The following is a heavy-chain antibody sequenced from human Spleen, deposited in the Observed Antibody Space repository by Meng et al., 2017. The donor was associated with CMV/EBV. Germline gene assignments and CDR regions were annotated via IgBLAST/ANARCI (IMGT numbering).Heavy chain of an antibody. CDR2: IIPILGIA. J-gene: IGHJ5*02. CDR3: AREGGYCSSTSCYLHNGFDP. V-gene: IGHV1-69*10. Sequence: FSSYAISWVRQAPGQGLEWMGGIIPILGIANYAQKFQGRVTITADKSTSTAYMELSSLRSEGTAVYYCAREGGYCSSTSCYLHNGFDPWGQGTLVTVSS. CDR1: FSSYA. D-gene: IGHD2-2*01.